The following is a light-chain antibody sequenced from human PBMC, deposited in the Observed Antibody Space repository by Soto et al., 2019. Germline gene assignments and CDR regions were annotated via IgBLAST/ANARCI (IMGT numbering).Light chain of an antibody. V-gene: IGLV1-40*01. CDR3: QSYDSTLSARYV. Sequence: QSVLTQPPSVSGAPGQRVTISCTGSASNFGAGYDVHWYQQIPGTAPKLLIFGNSNRPSGVPDRFSGSKSGTSASLAITGLQAEDEGDYYCQSYDSTLSARYVFGTGTKLTVL. CDR2: GNS. J-gene: IGLJ1*01. CDR1: ASNFGAGYD.